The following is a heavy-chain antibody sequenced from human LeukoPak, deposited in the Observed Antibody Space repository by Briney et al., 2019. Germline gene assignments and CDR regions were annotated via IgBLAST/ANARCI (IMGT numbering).Heavy chain of an antibody. Sequence: GGSLRLSCVASGFTFSGSWMGWVRQAPRKGLEWVAIIRGDGGEKYYADSVKGRFTISRDNAKNLLYLQMNSLRDDDTALYFCVRDPFHGAIDHWGQGTLVAVSS. J-gene: IGHJ4*02. CDR1: GFTFSGSW. CDR3: VRDPFHGAIDH. CDR2: IRGDGGEK. V-gene: IGHV3-7*01. D-gene: IGHD1-26*01.